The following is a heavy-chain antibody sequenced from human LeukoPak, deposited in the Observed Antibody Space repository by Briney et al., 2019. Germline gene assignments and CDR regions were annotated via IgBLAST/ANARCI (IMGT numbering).Heavy chain of an antibody. CDR1: GFTYDDYV. Sequence: GGSLRLSCAVSGFTYDDYVMHWMRQPAGKSLEWVSLISWDGTNTYYADSLKGRFTISRDNSKNSLYLEMNSLRVDDTALYYCAGGGYRDYYFALWGRGTLVTVSS. V-gene: IGHV3-43D*03. CDR2: ISWDGTNT. D-gene: IGHD5-18*01. J-gene: IGHJ2*01. CDR3: AGGGYRDYYFAL.